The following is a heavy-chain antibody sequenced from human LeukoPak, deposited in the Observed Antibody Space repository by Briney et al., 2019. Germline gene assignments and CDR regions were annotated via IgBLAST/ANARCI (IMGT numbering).Heavy chain of an antibody. CDR1: GFTVSSNY. Sequence: GGSLRLSCAASGFTVSSNYMSWVRQAPGKGLEWVSVIYSGGSTYYADSVKGRFTISRDNSKNTLYLQMNSLRAEDTAVYYCAREGPSGYYPIGYFQHWGQGTLVTVSS. J-gene: IGHJ1*01. CDR2: IYSGGST. D-gene: IGHD3-22*01. CDR3: AREGPSGYYPIGYFQH. V-gene: IGHV3-53*01.